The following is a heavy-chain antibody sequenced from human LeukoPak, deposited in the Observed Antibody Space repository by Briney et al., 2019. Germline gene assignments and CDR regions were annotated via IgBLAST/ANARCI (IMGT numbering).Heavy chain of an antibody. CDR1: GGTFSSYA. D-gene: IGHD3-9*01. CDR2: IIPIFGTA. J-gene: IGHJ4*02. V-gene: IGHV1-69*05. Sequence: SVKVSFKASGGTFSSYAISWVRQAPGQGLEWMGGIIPIFGTANYAQKFQGRVTITTDESTSTAYMELSSLRSEDTAVYYCARGAGDYDILTGFDYWGQGTLVTVSS. CDR3: ARGAGDYDILTGFDY.